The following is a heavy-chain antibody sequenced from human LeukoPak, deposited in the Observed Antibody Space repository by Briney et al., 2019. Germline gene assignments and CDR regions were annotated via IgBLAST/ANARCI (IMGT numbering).Heavy chain of an antibody. CDR3: VSPIENGSLRY. J-gene: IGHJ1*01. Sequence: PGGSLRLSCAASGFTFSNYWMTWVRQAPGRVPEWVANIKEDGSQKYYVDSVMGRFSISRDNAKHSVYLEMDSLRAENTAIYYCVSPIENGSLRYWGQGTLVTVSS. V-gene: IGHV3-7*03. D-gene: IGHD3-10*01. CDR2: IKEDGSQK. CDR1: GFTFSNYW.